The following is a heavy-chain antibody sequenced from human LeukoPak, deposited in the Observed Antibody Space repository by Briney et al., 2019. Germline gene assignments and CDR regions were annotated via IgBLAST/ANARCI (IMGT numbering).Heavy chain of an antibody. Sequence: SETLSLTCTVSGGSISSYYWSWIRQSPGKGLEWIGHIYYSGNTNYNPSLKGRATISVDTANNLFSLKLTSMSAADTAVYYCARGSSGYYYGWGQGTMVTVSS. CDR2: IYYSGNT. V-gene: IGHV4-59*08. D-gene: IGHD3-22*01. J-gene: IGHJ3*01. CDR3: ARGSSGYYYG. CDR1: GGSISSYY.